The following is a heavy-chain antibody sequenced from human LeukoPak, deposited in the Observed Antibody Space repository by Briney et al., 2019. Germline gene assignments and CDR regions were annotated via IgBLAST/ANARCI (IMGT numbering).Heavy chain of an antibody. CDR2: ISWNSGSI. CDR1: GFTFDDYA. Sequence: GGSLRLSCAASGFTFDDYAMHWVRQAPGKGLEWVSGISWNSGSIGYADSVKGRFTISRDNAKNSLYLQMNSLRAEDTALYYCAKDTDHDTLPDAFDIWGQGTMVTVPS. CDR3: AKDTDHDTLPDAFDI. D-gene: IGHD2/OR15-2a*01. J-gene: IGHJ3*02. V-gene: IGHV3-9*01.